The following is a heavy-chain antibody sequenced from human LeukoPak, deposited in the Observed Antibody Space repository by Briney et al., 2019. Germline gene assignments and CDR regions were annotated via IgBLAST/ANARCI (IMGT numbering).Heavy chain of an antibody. J-gene: IGHJ4*02. CDR1: GFTFSTYG. Sequence: GGSLRLSCSASGFTFSTYGMNWVRQAPGKGLECVSAITAPGDATYYADSVKGRFSISRDNSKNTLYLLLNSLRVEDTALYYCAKAFGTNGYFQLPIDFWGQGTLVTVSS. CDR3: AKAFGTNGYFQLPIDF. CDR2: ITAPGDAT. V-gene: IGHV3-23*01. D-gene: IGHD2-8*01.